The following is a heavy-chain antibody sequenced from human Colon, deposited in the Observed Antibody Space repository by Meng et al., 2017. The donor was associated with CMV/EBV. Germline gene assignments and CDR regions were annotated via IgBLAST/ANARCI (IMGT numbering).Heavy chain of an antibody. CDR1: GYTFTGYW. J-gene: IGHJ4*02. Sequence: VQLKPSGVKVKKPGTSVNLSCKASGYTFTGYWMHWVRQAPGQGLEWMGRIKPSTGDTNYAQNFQGRVTVTRDTSISTVYMEVNSLTSDDTAVYYCTREGFDYWGQGALVTVSS. V-gene: IGHV1-2*06. CDR3: TREGFDY. CDR2: IKPSTGDT.